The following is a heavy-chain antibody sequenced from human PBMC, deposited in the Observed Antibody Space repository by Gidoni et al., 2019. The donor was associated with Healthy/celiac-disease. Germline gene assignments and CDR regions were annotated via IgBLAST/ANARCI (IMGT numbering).Heavy chain of an antibody. CDR2: IYSGGST. CDR3: ARDSSPLARAESGYAFDY. J-gene: IGHJ4*02. CDR1: GFTVSRDY. D-gene: IGHD5-12*01. Sequence: EVLLVESGGGLVPPGGSMRLSCAASGFTVSRDYMSWVRQAPGKGLEWISVIYSGGSTYYADSVKGRFTISRDNSKNTLYLQMNSLRAEDTAVYYCARDSSPLARAESGYAFDYWGQGTLVTVSS. V-gene: IGHV3-66*01.